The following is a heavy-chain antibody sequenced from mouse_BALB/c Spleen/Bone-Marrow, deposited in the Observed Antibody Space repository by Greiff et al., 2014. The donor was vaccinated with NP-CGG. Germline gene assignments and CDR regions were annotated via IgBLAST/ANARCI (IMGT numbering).Heavy chain of an antibody. D-gene: IGHD4-1*01. CDR2: IYPSSDST. CDR1: GYTFTSYW. CDR3: AREKDWVFDY. V-gene: IGHV1-55*01. Sequence: SGAELVKPGTSVKMSCKASGYTFTSYWMHWVKQRPGQGLEWIGDIYPSSDSTNYNEKFKSKATLTVDTTSSTAYMQLSSLTSEDSAVYYCAREKDWVFDYWGQGTTLTVSS. J-gene: IGHJ2*01.